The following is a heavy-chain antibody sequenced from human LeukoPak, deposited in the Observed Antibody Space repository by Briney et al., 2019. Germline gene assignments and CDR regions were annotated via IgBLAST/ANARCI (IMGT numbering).Heavy chain of an antibody. V-gene: IGHV3-74*01. CDR1: GVTLSSYW. Sequence: RGSLRPSCAASGVTLSSYWMHWVPEAPGKGLVWVSRINSDGSSTSYADSVKGRFTISRDNAKNTLYLQMNSLRAEDTAVYYCARDRGAWGDWSGMDVWGQGTTVTVSS. J-gene: IGHJ6*02. D-gene: IGHD2-21*02. CDR2: INSDGSST. CDR3: ARDRGAWGDWSGMDV.